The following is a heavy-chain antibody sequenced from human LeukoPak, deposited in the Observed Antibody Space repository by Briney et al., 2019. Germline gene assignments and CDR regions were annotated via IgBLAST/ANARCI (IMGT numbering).Heavy chain of an antibody. CDR1: GYSISSAYY. CDR3: ARGDAAMAPFDY. Sequence: KPSETLSLTCVVSGYSISSAYYWGWIRQPPGKGLEWIGNIYHSGSTSYNPSLKSRVTISLATSKSQFSLTLTSVTDADTAVYHCARGDAAMAPFDYWGQGILVIVSS. V-gene: IGHV4-38-2*01. D-gene: IGHD5-18*01. J-gene: IGHJ4*02. CDR2: IYHSGST.